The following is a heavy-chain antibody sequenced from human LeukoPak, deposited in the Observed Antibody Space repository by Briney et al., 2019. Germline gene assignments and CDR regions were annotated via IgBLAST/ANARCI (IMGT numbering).Heavy chain of an antibody. J-gene: IGHJ4*02. V-gene: IGHV1-69*05. Sequence: GASVKVSCKASGGTFSSYAISWVRQAPGQGLEWMGGIIPIFGTANYAQKFQGRVTITTGESTSTAYMELSSLRSEDTAVYYCARVRTGYSSSWYYFDDWGQGTLVTVSS. CDR1: GGTFSSYA. CDR3: ARVRTGYSSSWYYFDD. CDR2: IIPIFGTA. D-gene: IGHD6-13*01.